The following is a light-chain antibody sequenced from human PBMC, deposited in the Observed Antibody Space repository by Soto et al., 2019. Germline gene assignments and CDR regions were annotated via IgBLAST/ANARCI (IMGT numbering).Light chain of an antibody. V-gene: IGKV3-11*01. J-gene: IGKJ2*01. Sequence: EIVLTQSPATLSLSPGERATLSCRASQSVNNYLAWYQQEPGQAPRLLIYEGSKRATGIPARFSGSGSGTDFTLPISSLEPEDFAVYYCQHRSNWPATFGQGTKVEI. CDR1: QSVNNY. CDR2: EGS. CDR3: QHRSNWPAT.